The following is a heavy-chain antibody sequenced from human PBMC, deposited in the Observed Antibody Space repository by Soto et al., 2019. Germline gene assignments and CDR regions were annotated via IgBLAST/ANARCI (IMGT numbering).Heavy chain of an antibody. CDR1: GGSSSSYY. V-gene: IGHV4-59*01. J-gene: IGHJ6*03. CDR2: IYYSGST. CDR3: ARDFNYMDV. Sequence: TLSLTCTVSGGSSSSYYWCWIRQPPGKGLEWIGYIYYSGSTNYNPSLKSRVTISVDTSKNQFSLKLSSVTAADTAVYYCARDFNYMDVWGKGTTVTVSS.